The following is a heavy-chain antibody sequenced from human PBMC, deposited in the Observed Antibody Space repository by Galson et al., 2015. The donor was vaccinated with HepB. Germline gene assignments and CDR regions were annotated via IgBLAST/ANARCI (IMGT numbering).Heavy chain of an antibody. CDR3: ARGPTRIAVAGRGAFDI. V-gene: IGHV6-1*01. Sequence: CAISGDSVSSNSAAWNWIRQSPSRGLEWLGRTYYRSKWYNDYAVSVKSRITINPDTSENQFSLQLNSVTPEDTAVYYCARGPTRIAVAGRGAFDIWGQGTMVTVSS. J-gene: IGHJ3*02. CDR2: TYYRSKWYN. CDR1: GDSVSSNSAA. D-gene: IGHD6-19*01.